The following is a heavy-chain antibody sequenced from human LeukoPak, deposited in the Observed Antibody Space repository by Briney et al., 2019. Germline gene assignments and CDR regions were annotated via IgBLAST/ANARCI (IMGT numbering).Heavy chain of an antibody. J-gene: IGHJ4*02. CDR3: ARGSHYYGSPWGY. CDR2: IKQDGSEK. Sequence: GGSLRLSCAASGFTFDDYAMHWVRQAPGKGLEWVANIKQDGSEKYYVDSVKGRFTISRDNAKNSLYLQMNSLRAEDTAVYYCARGSHYYGSPWGYWGQGTLVTVSS. CDR1: GFTFDDYA. V-gene: IGHV3-7*01. D-gene: IGHD3-10*01.